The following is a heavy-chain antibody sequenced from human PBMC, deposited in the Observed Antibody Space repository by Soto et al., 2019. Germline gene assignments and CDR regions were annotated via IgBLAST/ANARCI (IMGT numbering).Heavy chain of an antibody. CDR1: GYTFTSFG. Sequence: ASVKVSCKASGYTFTSFGITWVRQALGQGLEWLGWSSPYNGNTHYVQKFQGRVTMTTDTSTSTVFMELSSLRSADTAVYYCARGGHIAVVTASFDYWGQGTLVTVSS. V-gene: IGHV1-18*01. CDR2: SSPYNGNT. CDR3: ARGGHIAVVTASFDY. D-gene: IGHD2-21*02. J-gene: IGHJ4*02.